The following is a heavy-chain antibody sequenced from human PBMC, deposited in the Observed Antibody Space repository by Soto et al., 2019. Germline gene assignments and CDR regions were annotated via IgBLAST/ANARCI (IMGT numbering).Heavy chain of an antibody. CDR3: ATDLGLVGAFDI. CDR1: GYTLTELS. D-gene: IGHD2-8*02. Sequence: ASVKVSCKVSGYTLTELSMHWVRQAPGKGLEWMGGFDPEDGETIYAQKFQGRVTMTEDTSTDTAYMELSSPRSEDTAVYYCATDLGLVGAFDIWGQGPMVTVSS. V-gene: IGHV1-24*01. CDR2: FDPEDGET. J-gene: IGHJ3*02.